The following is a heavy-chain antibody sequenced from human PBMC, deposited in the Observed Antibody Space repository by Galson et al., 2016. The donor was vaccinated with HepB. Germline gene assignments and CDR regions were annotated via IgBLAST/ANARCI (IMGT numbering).Heavy chain of an antibody. CDR3: ARYRAATAYSDF. CDR2: ISAYNGDT. J-gene: IGHJ4*02. D-gene: IGHD6-25*01. Sequence: SVKVSCKASAYTFTGYGISWVRQAPGQGLEWMGWISAYNGDTKYAQKFRGRVTMTTDTSTSTAYMELRSLRSDDTAVYYCARYRAATAYSDFWGQGTLVTVSS. CDR1: AYTFTGYG. V-gene: IGHV1-18*01.